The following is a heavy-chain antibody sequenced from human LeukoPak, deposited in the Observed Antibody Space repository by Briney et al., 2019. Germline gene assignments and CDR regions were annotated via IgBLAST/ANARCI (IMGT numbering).Heavy chain of an antibody. CDR1: GGSISSYY. Sequence: PSETLSLTCTVSGGSISSYYWSWIRQPPGKGLEWIGYIYYSGSTNYNPSLKGRVTISVDTSKNQFSLKLSSVTAADTAVYYCARALYCSGGSCYPLYYYYYGMDVWGKGTTVTVSS. CDR3: ARALYCSGGSCYPLYYYYYGMDV. J-gene: IGHJ6*04. V-gene: IGHV4-59*01. D-gene: IGHD2-15*01. CDR2: IYYSGST.